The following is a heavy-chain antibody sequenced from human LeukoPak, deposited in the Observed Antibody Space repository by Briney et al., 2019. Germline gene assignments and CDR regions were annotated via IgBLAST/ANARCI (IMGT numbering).Heavy chain of an antibody. CDR3: AKDHQQLVHYYYYMDV. V-gene: IGHV3-30*02. CDR2: IRYDGSNN. D-gene: IGHD6-13*01. CDR1: AFTFSSYA. J-gene: IGHJ6*03. Sequence: PGGSPRLSCASSAFTFSSYAMSWVRQAPGKGLEWVTLIRYDGSNNYYADSVKGRFTISRDNSKNTLYLQMNSLRAEDTAVYYCAKDHQQLVHYYYYMDVWGKGTAVTVSS.